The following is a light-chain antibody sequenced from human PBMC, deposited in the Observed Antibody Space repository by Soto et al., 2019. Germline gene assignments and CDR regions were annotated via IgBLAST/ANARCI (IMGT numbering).Light chain of an antibody. CDR1: QSVSRY. J-gene: IGKJ5*01. CDR3: QQRSNWPPFT. V-gene: IGKV3-11*01. CDR2: DAS. Sequence: EIVLTHSPSTLSLSPGERSNLSCRASQSVSRYLAWYQQKPGQAPRLLIYDASNRATGIPARFSGSGSGTDFTLTISSLETEDFAVYYCQQRSNWPPFTFGHGTRLEIK.